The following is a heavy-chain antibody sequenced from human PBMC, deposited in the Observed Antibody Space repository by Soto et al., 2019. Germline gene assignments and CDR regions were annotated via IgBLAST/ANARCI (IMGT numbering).Heavy chain of an antibody. CDR3: AAGDSSDTGDH. Sequence: SVQVSCKASGATLSHDGVSWVRQVPGKGLEWMGGTTAILGTRDYAQKFQGRMTITSDESTTTSYMELNSLTSDDTAVYDCAAGDSSDTGDHWGQGTLVTVSS. CDR1: GATLSHDG. D-gene: IGHD5-18*01. CDR2: TTAILGTR. V-gene: IGHV1-69*13. J-gene: IGHJ4*02.